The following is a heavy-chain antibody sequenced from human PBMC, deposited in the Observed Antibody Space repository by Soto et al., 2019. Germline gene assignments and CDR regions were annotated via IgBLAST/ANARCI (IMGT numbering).Heavy chain of an antibody. V-gene: IGHV1-8*02. Sequence: ASVKVSCKASGYTFTSYGISWVRQAPGQGLEWMGWMNPNSGNTGYAQKFQGRVTMTRNTSISTAYMELSSLRSEDTAVYYCARGRDIVVVPAHRGYYYMDVWGKGTTVTVSS. CDR3: ARGRDIVVVPAHRGYYYMDV. J-gene: IGHJ6*03. D-gene: IGHD2-2*01. CDR2: MNPNSGNT. CDR1: GYTFTSYG.